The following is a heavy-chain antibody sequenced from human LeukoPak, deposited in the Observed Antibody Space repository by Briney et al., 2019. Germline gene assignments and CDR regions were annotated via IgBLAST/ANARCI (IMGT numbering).Heavy chain of an antibody. D-gene: IGHD2-21*02. CDR1: GFTLRSYV. CDR3: AKDRLLNCRGDCYIFDY. J-gene: IGHJ4*02. Sequence: PGGSLRLSCVASGFTLRSYVMNWVRQTPGKGLEWVSCISGSGDSTFYADSVKGRFSISRDNSKNTLYLQVNGLRTEDTAVYYCAKDRLLNCRGDCYIFDYWGQGTVVTVSS. V-gene: IGHV3-23*01. CDR2: ISGSGDST.